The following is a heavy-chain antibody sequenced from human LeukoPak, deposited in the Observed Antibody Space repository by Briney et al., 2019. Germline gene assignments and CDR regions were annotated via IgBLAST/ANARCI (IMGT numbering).Heavy chain of an antibody. CDR2: MFSGGSP. CDR3: ARGVGVRGVVSQPLEY. J-gene: IGHJ4*02. Sequence: GGSLRLSCAASGFNVSSNYMTWVRQTPGKALEWVSVMFSGGSPYFADSVKGRLSLSRDNSKNILFLHMNNVRADDTAVYYCARGVGVRGVVSQPLEYWGQGALVTVSS. CDR1: GFNVSSNY. V-gene: IGHV3-53*01. D-gene: IGHD3-10*01.